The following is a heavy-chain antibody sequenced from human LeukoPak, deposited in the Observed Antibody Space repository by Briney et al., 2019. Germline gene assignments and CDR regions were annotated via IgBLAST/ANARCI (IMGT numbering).Heavy chain of an antibody. J-gene: IGHJ4*02. D-gene: IGHD1-14*01. CDR1: GGSISSDDDY. Sequence: PSETLSLTCSVSGGSISSDDDYWSWIRQPPGKGLEWIGYINHSGNTYYIPSLRSRATISIDTSKIRFSLELSSVTAADTAIYYCARYTLTNLLDYWGQGTLVTVSS. V-gene: IGHV4-30-4*08. CDR2: INHSGNT. CDR3: ARYTLTNLLDY.